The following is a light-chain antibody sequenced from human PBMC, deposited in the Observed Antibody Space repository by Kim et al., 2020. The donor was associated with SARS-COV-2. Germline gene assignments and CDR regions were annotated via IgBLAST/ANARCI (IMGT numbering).Light chain of an antibody. J-gene: IGKJ2*01. CDR2: GAS. CDR1: QSVSSSY. CDR3: QQYGRT. Sequence: TLSLSPGERATLSCRASQSVSSSYLAWYQQKPGQAPRLLIYGASSRATGIPDRFSGSGSGTDFTLTISRLEPEEFAVYYCQQYGRTFGQGTKLEI. V-gene: IGKV3-20*01.